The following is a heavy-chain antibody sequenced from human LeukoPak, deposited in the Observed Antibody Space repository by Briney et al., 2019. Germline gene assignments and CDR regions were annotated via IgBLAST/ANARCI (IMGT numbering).Heavy chain of an antibody. CDR3: ARDDQNDYYDSSGYFFDY. J-gene: IGHJ4*02. CDR2: ISAYNGNT. CDR1: GGTFSSYG. V-gene: IGHV1-18*01. D-gene: IGHD3-22*01. Sequence: GSVKVSCKASGGTFSSYGISWVRQAPGQGLEWMGWISAYNGNTNYAQKLQGRVTMTTDTSTSTAYMELRSLRSDDTAVYYCARDDQNDYYDSSGYFFDYWGQGTLVTVSS.